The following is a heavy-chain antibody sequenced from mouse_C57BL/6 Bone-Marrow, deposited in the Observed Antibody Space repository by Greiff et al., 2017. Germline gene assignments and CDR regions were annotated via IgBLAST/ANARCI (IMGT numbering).Heavy chain of an antibody. V-gene: IGHV2-2*01. J-gene: IGHJ4*01. CDR2: IWSGGST. CDR1: GFSLTSYG. CDR3: ARGISGGYYAMDY. Sequence: VQLQQSGPGLVQPSQSLSITCTVSGFSLTSYGVHWVRQSPGQGLEWLGVIWSGGSTDSNAAFISRLSISKDNSKSQVFFKMNSLQADDTAIYYCARGISGGYYAMDYWDQGTAVTVTA.